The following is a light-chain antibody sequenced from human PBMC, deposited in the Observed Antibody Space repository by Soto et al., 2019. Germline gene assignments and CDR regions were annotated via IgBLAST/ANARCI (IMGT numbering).Light chain of an antibody. CDR3: STYTSSSTVV. Sequence: QSALTQPASVSGSPGQSITISCTGTSSDVGTYNYVSWYQQHPGKAPKLMIYDVTNRPSGVSNRFSGSKSGSTASLTISRRQDGDEADYYCSTYTSSSTVVFGGGTQLTV. CDR2: DVT. V-gene: IGLV2-14*03. J-gene: IGLJ2*01. CDR1: SSDVGTYNY.